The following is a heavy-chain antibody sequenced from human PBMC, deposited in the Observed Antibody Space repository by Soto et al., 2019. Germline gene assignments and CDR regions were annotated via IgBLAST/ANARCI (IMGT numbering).Heavy chain of an antibody. Sequence: EVQLLESGGGLVQPGGSLRLSCVASGFTFSTYAMSWVRQAPGKGQEWVSAISAGGGSTYYADSVKGRFTISRDNSINTLFMRMNSLRTEDTAVYYCDDPRGYGVFDAYDIWGQGAMVTVSS. CDR3: DDPRGYGVFDAYDI. D-gene: IGHD4-17*01. J-gene: IGHJ3*02. CDR2: ISAGGGST. V-gene: IGHV3-23*01. CDR1: GFTFSTYA.